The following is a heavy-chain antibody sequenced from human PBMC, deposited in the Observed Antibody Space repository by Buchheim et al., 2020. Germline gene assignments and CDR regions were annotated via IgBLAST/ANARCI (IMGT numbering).Heavy chain of an antibody. J-gene: IGHJ6*02. V-gene: IGHV4-34*01. D-gene: IGHD2-21*01. CDR1: GGSFSGYY. CDR2: INHSGST. CDR3: ARLADSHSYPCAAVDV. Sequence: QVQLQQWGAGLLKPSETLSLTCAVYGGSFSGYYWSWIRQPPGKGLEWIGEINHSGSTNYNPSLKSRVTISVDTSKHKFYLLLRSLPAPDTAVSFCARLADSHSYPCAAVDVWGQGTT.